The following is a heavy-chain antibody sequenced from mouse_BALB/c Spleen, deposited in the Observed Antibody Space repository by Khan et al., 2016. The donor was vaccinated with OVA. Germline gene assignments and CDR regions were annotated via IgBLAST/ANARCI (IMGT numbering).Heavy chain of an antibody. D-gene: IGHD1-1*02. J-gene: IGHJ1*01. CDR3: GSGGYWYFDV. V-gene: IGHV9-3-1*01. CDR1: GYSFTNYG. CDR2: INTYTGEP. Sequence: QIQLVQSGPEVKKPGETVKISCKASGYSFTNYGMNWVRQAPGKGLKWMGWINTYTGEPTYADDFKGRFACSLETSASTAYLQINNLKNEDTATYFCGSGGYWYFDVWGAGTTVTVSS.